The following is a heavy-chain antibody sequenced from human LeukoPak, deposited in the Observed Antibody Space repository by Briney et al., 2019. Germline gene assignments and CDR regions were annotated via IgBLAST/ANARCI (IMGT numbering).Heavy chain of an antibody. J-gene: IGHJ4*02. CDR2: TYYRSKWYN. CDR1: GDSVSSKSTA. Sequence: SQTLSLTCAISGDSVSSKSTAWNWIRQSPSRGLEWLGRTYYRSKWYNDYAVSVKSRITINPDTSKNQFSLQLNSVTPEDTAVYYCARAEGVAVAGTLDYWGQGTLVTVSS. CDR3: ARAEGVAVAGTLDY. V-gene: IGHV6-1*01. D-gene: IGHD6-19*01.